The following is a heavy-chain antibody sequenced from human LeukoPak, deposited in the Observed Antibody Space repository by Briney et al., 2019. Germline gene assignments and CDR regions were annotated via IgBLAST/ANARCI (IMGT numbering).Heavy chain of an antibody. V-gene: IGHV3-30*04. Sequence: GGSLRLSCEASGFTFNSYNMHWVRQAPGKGLVWVTVISNDGQNKYYTDSVKGRFTVSRDNSKNTLYLQMSTLGDEDTAVYPCARRLVGVCGAFDLWGQGTLVTVSS. CDR3: ARRLVGVCGAFDL. D-gene: IGHD1-26*01. CDR2: ISNDGQNK. CDR1: GFTFNSYN. J-gene: IGHJ3*01.